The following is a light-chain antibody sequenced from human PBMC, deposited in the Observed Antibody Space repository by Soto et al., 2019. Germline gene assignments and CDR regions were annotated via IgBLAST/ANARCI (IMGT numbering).Light chain of an antibody. J-gene: IGKJ1*01. V-gene: IGKV3-20*01. CDR2: SIL. CDR3: QHYYYPQWT. CDR1: HYGNTDY. Sequence: EMVLTQSPATLSLSPGERATLYCRASHYGNTDYLAWYQQRPGQPPRLLIYSILRRANGTPDRFSGSGSGTDFTLTISRLAPGDSAVYYCQHYYYPQWTFGQGTRVEIK.